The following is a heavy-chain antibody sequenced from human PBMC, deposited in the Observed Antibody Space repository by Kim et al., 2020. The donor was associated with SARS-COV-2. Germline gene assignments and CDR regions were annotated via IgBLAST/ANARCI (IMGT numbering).Heavy chain of an antibody. V-gene: IGHV3-49*04. J-gene: IGHJ4*02. CDR3: TRDTFNIVVVPAAMDGYYFDY. Sequence: GGSLRLSCTASGFTFGDYAMSWVRQAPGKGLEWVGFIRSKAYGGTTEYAASVKGRFTISRDDSKSIAYLQMNSLKTEDTAVYYCTRDTFNIVVVPAAMDGYYFDYWGQGTLVTVSS. CDR1: GFTFGDYA. D-gene: IGHD2-2*01. CDR2: IRSKAYGGTT.